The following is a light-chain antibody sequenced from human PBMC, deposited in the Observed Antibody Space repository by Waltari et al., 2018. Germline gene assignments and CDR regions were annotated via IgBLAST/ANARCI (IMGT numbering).Light chain of an antibody. CDR3: QQYYSTPIT. CDR2: WAS. J-gene: IGKJ5*01. CDR1: QSVLYCSNNKNY. V-gene: IGKV4-1*01. Sequence: DIVMTQSPDSPVSLGERATINCKSSQSVLYCSNNKNYLAWYQQKPGQPPKLLIYWASTRESGVPDRFSGSGSGTDFTLTISSLQAEDVAVYYCQQYYSTPITFGQGTRLEIK.